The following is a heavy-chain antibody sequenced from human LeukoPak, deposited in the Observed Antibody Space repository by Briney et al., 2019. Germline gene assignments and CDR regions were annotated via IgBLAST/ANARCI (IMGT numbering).Heavy chain of an antibody. CDR1: GFTFSNYY. Sequence: ASVKVSCKASGFTFSNYYIDWVRQSPGQGLEWMGELNPSGGGTRYAQKFQGRVTMTRDMSANTVDMELSSLRSEDTATYYCASSIVARLDCWGQGTRVTVTS. CDR2: LNPSGGGT. D-gene: IGHD6-6*01. J-gene: IGHJ4*02. V-gene: IGHV1-46*01. CDR3: ASSIVARLDC.